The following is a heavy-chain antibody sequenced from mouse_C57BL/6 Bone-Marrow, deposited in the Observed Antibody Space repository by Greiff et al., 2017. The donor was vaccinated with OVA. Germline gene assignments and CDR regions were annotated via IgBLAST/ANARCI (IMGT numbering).Heavy chain of an antibody. J-gene: IGHJ4*01. CDR3: ASITTVGDYYAMDY. V-gene: IGHV1-69*01. CDR2: IDPSDSYT. D-gene: IGHD1-1*01. Sequence: QVQLQQPGAELVMPGASVKLSCKASGYTFTSYWMHWVKQRPGHGLEWIGEIDPSDSYTNYNQKFKGKSTLTVDKSSSTAYMQLSSLTSEDSAVYYCASITTVGDYYAMDYWGQGTSVTVSS. CDR1: GYTFTSYW.